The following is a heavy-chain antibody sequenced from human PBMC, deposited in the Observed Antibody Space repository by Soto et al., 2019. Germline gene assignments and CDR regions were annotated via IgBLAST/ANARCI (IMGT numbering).Heavy chain of an antibody. CDR1: GHSISNIIY. D-gene: IGHD1-7*01. CDR3: AAGTLPGTRFYGMDV. Sequence: PSETLSLTCDVSGHSISNIIYWGWIRRPPGKGLEWIGSLSQSGGTYRNPSLRSRATISVDRSKNHFSLQLRSVTAADTAVYYCAAGTLPGTRFYGMDVWGPGTTVTVSS. CDR2: LSQSGGT. V-gene: IGHV4-38-2*01. J-gene: IGHJ6*02.